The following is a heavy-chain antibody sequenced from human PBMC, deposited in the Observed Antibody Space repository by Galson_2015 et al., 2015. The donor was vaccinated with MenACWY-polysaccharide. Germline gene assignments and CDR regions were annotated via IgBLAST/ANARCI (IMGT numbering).Heavy chain of an antibody. CDR3: TRHRGGGFLEWLFRDNWFDP. J-gene: IGHJ5*02. V-gene: IGHV3-73*01. D-gene: IGHD3-3*01. CDR2: IRSKANSYAT. Sequence: SLRLSCAASGFTFSGSAMHWVRQASGKGLEWVGRIRSKANSYATAYAASVKGRFTISRDDSKNTAYLQMNSLKTEDTAVYYCTRHRGGGFLEWLFRDNWFDPWGQGTLVTVSS. CDR1: GFTFSGSA.